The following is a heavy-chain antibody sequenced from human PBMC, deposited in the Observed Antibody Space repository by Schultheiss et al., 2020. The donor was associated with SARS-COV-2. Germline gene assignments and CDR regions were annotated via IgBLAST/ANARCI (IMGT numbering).Heavy chain of an antibody. CDR1: GFTFSSYA. V-gene: IGHV3-23*01. Sequence: GGSLRLSCAASGFTFSSYAMHWVRQTPGKGLDWVSTIDASGRNTHYADSVKGRFTISRDNSKNTLYLQMNSLRVEDTALYYCARVEDQFGSGSYYTPFDYWGQGTQVTVSS. CDR3: ARVEDQFGSGSYYTPFDY. J-gene: IGHJ4*02. CDR2: IDASGRNT. D-gene: IGHD3-10*01.